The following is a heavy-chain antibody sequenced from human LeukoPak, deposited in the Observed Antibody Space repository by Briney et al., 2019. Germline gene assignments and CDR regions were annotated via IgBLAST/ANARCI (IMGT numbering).Heavy chain of an antibody. V-gene: IGHV4-4*07. Sequence: KPSETLSLTCTVSGGSISSYHWSWIRQPAGKGLEWIGRIYTSGSTNYNPSLKSRVTMSVDTSKNQFSLKLSSVTAADTAVYYCARAGSIWSGYYRFDLWGQGTLVTVSS. CDR3: ARAGSIWSGYYRFDL. D-gene: IGHD3-3*01. J-gene: IGHJ5*02. CDR2: IYTSGST. CDR1: GGSISSYH.